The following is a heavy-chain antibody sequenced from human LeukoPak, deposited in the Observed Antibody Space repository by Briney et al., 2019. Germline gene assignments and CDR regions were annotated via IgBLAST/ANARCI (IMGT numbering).Heavy chain of an antibody. CDR3: ARDGIGGNSYYYYGMGV. J-gene: IGHJ6*02. D-gene: IGHD4-23*01. CDR2: ISAYNGNT. CDR1: GYTFTSYA. V-gene: IGHV1-18*01. Sequence: ASVKVSCKASGYTFTSYAISWVRQAPGQGLEYMGWISAYNGNTNYAQNLQGRVTMTTDTSTSTAYMELRSLRSDDTAVYYCARDGIGGNSYYYYGMGVWGQGTTVTVSS.